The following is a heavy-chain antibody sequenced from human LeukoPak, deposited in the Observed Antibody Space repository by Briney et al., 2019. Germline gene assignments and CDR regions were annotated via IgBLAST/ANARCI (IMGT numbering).Heavy chain of an antibody. CDR2: INHSGST. CDR1: GGSFSGYY. CDR3: ARGLRITMVRGVSFPDY. J-gene: IGHJ4*02. D-gene: IGHD3-10*01. V-gene: IGHV4-34*01. Sequence: SETLSLTCAVYGGSFSGYYWSWIRQPPGKGPEWIGEINHSGSTNYNPSLKSRVTISVDTSKNQFSLKLSSVTAADTAVYYCARGLRITMVRGVSFPDYWGQGTLVTVSS.